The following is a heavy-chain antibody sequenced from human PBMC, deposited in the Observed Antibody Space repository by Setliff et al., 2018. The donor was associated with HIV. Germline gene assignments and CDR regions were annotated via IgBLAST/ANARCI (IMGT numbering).Heavy chain of an antibody. Sequence: GGSLRLSCAASGFTFRSYGMHWVRQAPGKGLEWVAVISYDGTNKYYAGSVKGRFTISRDNSKNTLYLQMSGLRAEDTAVYYCAKDRRYYNFWSGYSPYYFDSWGQGTLVTVSS. CDR1: GFTFRSYG. J-gene: IGHJ4*02. CDR3: AKDRRYYNFWSGYSPYYFDS. V-gene: IGHV3-30*18. D-gene: IGHD3-3*01. CDR2: ISYDGTNK.